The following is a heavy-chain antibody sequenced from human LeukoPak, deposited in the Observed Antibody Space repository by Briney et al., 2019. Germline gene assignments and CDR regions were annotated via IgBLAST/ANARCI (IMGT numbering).Heavy chain of an antibody. J-gene: IGHJ4*02. V-gene: IGHV4-61*02. CDR3: ARALLISSGFSDDY. CDR2: IYTSGST. Sequence: SQTLSLTCTVSGGSISSGSYYWSWIRQPAGKGLEWIGRIYTSGSTNYNPSLKSRVTISVDTSKNQFSLKLSSVTAADTAVYYCARALLISSGFSDDYWGQGTLVTVSS. D-gene: IGHD6-19*01. CDR1: GGSISSGSYY.